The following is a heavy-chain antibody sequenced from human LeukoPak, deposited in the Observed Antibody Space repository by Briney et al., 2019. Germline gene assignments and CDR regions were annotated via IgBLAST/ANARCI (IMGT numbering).Heavy chain of an antibody. D-gene: IGHD3-10*01. CDR3: ARAGSGSYYNLFY. CDR2: ISGSGGGT. V-gene: IGHV3-23*01. Sequence: GGSLRLSCATSGFTFSTFWMHWVRQAPGKGLEWVSTISGSGGGTYYADSVKGRFTISRDNSKNTLYLQMNSLRAEDTAVYYCARAGSGSYYNLFYWGQGTLVTVSS. CDR1: GFTFSTFW. J-gene: IGHJ4*02.